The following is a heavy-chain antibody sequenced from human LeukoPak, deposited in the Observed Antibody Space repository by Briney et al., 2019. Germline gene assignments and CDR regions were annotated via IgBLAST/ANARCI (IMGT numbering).Heavy chain of an antibody. D-gene: IGHD3-16*01. CDR2: ISGSGGST. CDR3: AKPPDDLRDYYGMDV. J-gene: IGHJ6*02. Sequence: GGSLRLSCAASGFTFSSYAVSWVRQAPGKGLEWVSAISGSGGSTYYADSVKGRFTISRDNSKNTVYLQMNSLRAEDTAVYYCAKPPDDLRDYYGMDVWGQGTTVTVSS. CDR1: GFTFSSYA. V-gene: IGHV3-23*01.